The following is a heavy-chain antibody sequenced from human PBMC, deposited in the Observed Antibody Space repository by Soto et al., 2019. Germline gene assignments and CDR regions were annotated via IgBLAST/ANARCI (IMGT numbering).Heavy chain of an antibody. Sequence: QVQLVESGGGVVQPGRSLRLSCAASGFTFSDYSMHWVRQAPGKGLEWVAIISHDGSNKYYADSVKGRFTISRDNSKNTLFLQMNTLRVEDTAVYYCARDVNNGWRSYLPDYWGQGTLVTVSS. V-gene: IGHV3-30-3*01. CDR1: GFTFSDYS. CDR2: ISHDGSNK. CDR3: ARDVNNGWRSYLPDY. D-gene: IGHD3-16*02. J-gene: IGHJ4*02.